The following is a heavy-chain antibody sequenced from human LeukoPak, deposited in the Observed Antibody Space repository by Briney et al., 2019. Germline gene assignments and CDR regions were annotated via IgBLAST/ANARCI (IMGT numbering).Heavy chain of an antibody. CDR2: IYHSATT. CDR1: GGSISNTNYY. CDR3: ARLCYQQCYFDY. V-gene: IGHV4-39*01. D-gene: IGHD2-2*01. Sequence: SETLSLTCTVSGGSISNTNYYWAWIRQPPGKGLEWIGSIYHSATTYYNPSLESRASMSVDTSKNQFSLKLSSATAADTAAYYCARLCYQQCYFDYWGQGTLVTVSS. J-gene: IGHJ4*02.